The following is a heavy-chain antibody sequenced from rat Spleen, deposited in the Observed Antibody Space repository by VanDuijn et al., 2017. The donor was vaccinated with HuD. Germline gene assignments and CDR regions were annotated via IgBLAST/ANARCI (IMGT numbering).Heavy chain of an antibody. D-gene: IGHD1-11*01. CDR3: ARRHQGYGGYSGGFAY. Sequence: EVQLVESGGGLVQPGRSMKLSCAASGFTFSNYYMAWVRQAPTKGLEWVASISTGCGNTYYRDSVKGRFTISRDNANSTLYLQMDSLRSEDTATYYCARRHQGYGGYSGGFAYWGQGTLVTVSS. CDR1: GFTFSNYY. J-gene: IGHJ3*01. CDR2: ISTGCGNT. V-gene: IGHV5-25*01.